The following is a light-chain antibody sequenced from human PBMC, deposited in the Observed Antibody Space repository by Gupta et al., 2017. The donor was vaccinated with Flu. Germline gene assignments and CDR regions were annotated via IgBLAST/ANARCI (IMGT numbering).Light chain of an antibody. CDR3: QQYKTYPRT. Sequence: GDRVTITCRASQDISSCLAWYQKKPGKAPKLLIYNASTLERGVPSRFSGSGSETEFTFTISSLQPDDFATYYCQQYKTYPRTFGQGTKVEIK. CDR2: NAS. V-gene: IGKV1-5*03. J-gene: IGKJ1*01. CDR1: QDISSC.